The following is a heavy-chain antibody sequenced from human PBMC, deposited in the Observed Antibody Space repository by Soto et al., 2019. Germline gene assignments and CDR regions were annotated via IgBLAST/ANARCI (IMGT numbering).Heavy chain of an antibody. CDR3: AIYYDSSGNWSMDV. V-gene: IGHV5-51*01. CDR2: IYPGDSYT. CDR1: GYSFTSYW. D-gene: IGHD3-22*01. J-gene: IGHJ6*02. Sequence: PGEALKISCKCSGYSFTSYWIGWVRQMPGKGLEWMGIIYPGDSYTRYSPSFQGQVTISADKSISTAYLQWSSLKASDTAMYYCAIYYDSSGNWSMDVWGQGTTVTVSS.